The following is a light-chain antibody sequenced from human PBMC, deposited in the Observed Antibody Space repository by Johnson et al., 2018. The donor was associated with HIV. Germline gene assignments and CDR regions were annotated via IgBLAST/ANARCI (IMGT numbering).Light chain of an antibody. CDR2: EHN. J-gene: IGLJ1*01. CDR3: GTWDSSLSAPYV. CDR1: MGNYA. Sequence: QSVLTQPPSVSAAPGQKVTISCSGSMGNYAVSWHQQLPGTGPNLLISEHNKRPSAIPARFSGSTSGPSATLAITELQTADEADYYVGTWDSSLSAPYVFGTVTKVTVL. V-gene: IGLV1-51*02.